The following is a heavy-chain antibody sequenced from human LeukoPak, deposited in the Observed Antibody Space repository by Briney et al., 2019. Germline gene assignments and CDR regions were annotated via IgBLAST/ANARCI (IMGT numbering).Heavy chain of an antibody. CDR1: GFTFSRYD. CDR2: IGTAGDT. J-gene: IGHJ4*02. CDR3: AGAGSETQWRAFDF. D-gene: IGHD6-19*01. V-gene: IGHV3-13*01. Sequence: GGSLRLSCAASGFTFSRYDTHWVRQATGKGLEWVSGIGTAGDTYYAGSVRGRFTISRENAKNSLYLQMNSLTAGDTAVYYCAGAGSETQWRAFDFWGQGALVTVFS.